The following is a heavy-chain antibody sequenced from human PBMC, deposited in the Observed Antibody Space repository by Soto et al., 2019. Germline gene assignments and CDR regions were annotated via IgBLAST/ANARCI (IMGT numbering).Heavy chain of an antibody. D-gene: IGHD4-17*01. J-gene: IGHJ4*02. CDR3: ATEYGGDYDY. CDR1: GFTFSTYS. V-gene: IGHV3-48*01. Sequence: LRLSCAASGFTFSTYSLNWVRQAPGKGLEWVSYISSRGTTIYYADSVKGRFTISRDNAKNSLYLQMDSLRAEDTAVYYCATEYGGDYDYWGQGTLVTVSS. CDR2: ISSRGTTI.